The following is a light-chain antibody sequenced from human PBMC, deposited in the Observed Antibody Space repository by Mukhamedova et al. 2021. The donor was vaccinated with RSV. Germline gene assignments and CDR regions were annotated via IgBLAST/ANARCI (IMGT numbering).Light chain of an antibody. J-gene: IGKJ2*03. V-gene: IGKV1-39*01. CDR3: QQSSATPRS. Sequence: WYQRRVHGRAPKLLIYFASTLQSDIPSRFSGSGSGTDFILTINNLQPEEFATYFCQQSSATPRSFCQGTKLQIK. CDR2: FAS.